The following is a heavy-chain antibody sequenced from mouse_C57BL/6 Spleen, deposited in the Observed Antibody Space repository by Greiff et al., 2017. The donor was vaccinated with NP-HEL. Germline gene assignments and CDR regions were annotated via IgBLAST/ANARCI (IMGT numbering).Heavy chain of an antibody. J-gene: IGHJ2*01. V-gene: IGHV1-52*01. CDR1: GYTFTSYW. CDR2: IDPSDSET. Sequence: QVQLQQPGAELVRPGSSVKLSCKASGYTFTSYWMHWVKQRPIQGLEWIGNIDPSDSETHYNQKFKDKATLTVDKSSSTAYMQLSSLTSEDSAVYYCARRAAVVATSYFDYWGQGTTLTVSS. CDR3: ARRAAVVATSYFDY. D-gene: IGHD1-1*01.